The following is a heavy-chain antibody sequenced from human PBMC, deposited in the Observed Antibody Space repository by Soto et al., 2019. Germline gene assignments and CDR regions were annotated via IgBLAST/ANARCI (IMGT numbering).Heavy chain of an antibody. CDR3: ARDAMTTVIYYYYYYGMDV. D-gene: IGHD4-17*01. J-gene: IGHJ6*02. CDR1: GYTFTRYG. CDR2: ISAYNGNT. Sequence: ASVKVSCKASGYTFTRYGISWVRQAPGQGLEWMGWISAYNGNTNYAQKLQGRVTMTTDTSTSTAYMELRSLRSDDTAVYYCARDAMTTVIYYYYYYGMDVWGQGTTVTVSS. V-gene: IGHV1-18*01.